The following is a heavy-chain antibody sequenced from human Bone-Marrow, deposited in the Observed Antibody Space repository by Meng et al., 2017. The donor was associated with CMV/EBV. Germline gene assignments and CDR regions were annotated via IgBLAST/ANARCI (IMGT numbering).Heavy chain of an antibody. CDR1: GFTVSSNY. V-gene: IGHV3-53*01. D-gene: IGHD3-3*01. CDR2: IYSGDST. CDR3: AKGEGDFWSGYYFDY. Sequence: GESLKISCAASGFTVSSNYMSWVRQAPGKGLEWVSIIYSGDSTYYADSVKGRFTISRDNSKNTLYLQMNSLRAEDTAVYYCAKGEGDFWSGYYFDYWGQGTLVTVSS. J-gene: IGHJ4*02.